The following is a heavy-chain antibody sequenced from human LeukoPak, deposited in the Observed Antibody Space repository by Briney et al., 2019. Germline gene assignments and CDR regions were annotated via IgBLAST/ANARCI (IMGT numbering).Heavy chain of an antibody. J-gene: IGHJ6*03. CDR2: IYTSGST. CDR1: GGSISSGSYY. CDR3: ASTDYYYDSSGYYYYYYMDV. V-gene: IGHV4-61*02. D-gene: IGHD3-22*01. Sequence: SETLSLTCTVSGGSISSGSYYWSWIRQPAGKGLEWIGRIYTSGSTYYNPSLKSRVTISVDTSKNQFSLKLSSVTAADTAVYYCASTDYYYDSSGYYYYYYMDVWGKGTTVTVSS.